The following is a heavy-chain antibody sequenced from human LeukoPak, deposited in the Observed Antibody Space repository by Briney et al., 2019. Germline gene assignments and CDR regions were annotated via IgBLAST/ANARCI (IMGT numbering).Heavy chain of an antibody. Sequence: QSGGSLRLSCAASGFTFSSNAMNWVRQAPGKGLEWVANIKQDGGEKYYVDSVKGRFTISRDNTKNSLYLQIDSLRAEDTAVYYCARKLGGFGDYGWYFDLWGRGTLVTVSS. CDR1: GFTFSSNA. J-gene: IGHJ2*01. D-gene: IGHD4-17*01. CDR3: ARKLGGFGDYGWYFDL. V-gene: IGHV3-7*01. CDR2: IKQDGGEK.